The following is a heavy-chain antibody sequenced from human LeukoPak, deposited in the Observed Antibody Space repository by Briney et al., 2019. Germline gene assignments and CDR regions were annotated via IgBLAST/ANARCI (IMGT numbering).Heavy chain of an antibody. V-gene: IGHV4-39*07. CDR3: ARGGYYFDY. Sequence: SETLSLTCTISGGSISNYFWSWIRQPPGKGLEWIGSIFDSGSTYYNPSLESRVTISVDTSKNQFSLRLSSVTAADTAFYSCARGGYYFDYWGQGTLVTVSS. CDR2: IFDSGST. J-gene: IGHJ4*02. CDR1: GGSISNYF.